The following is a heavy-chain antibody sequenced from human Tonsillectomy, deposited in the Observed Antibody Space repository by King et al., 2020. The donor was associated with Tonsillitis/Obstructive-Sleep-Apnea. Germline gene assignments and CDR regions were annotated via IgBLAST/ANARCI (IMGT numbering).Heavy chain of an antibody. D-gene: IGHD3-3*01. CDR3: ARDCSLGFGVVIAPYFDY. CDR1: GFTFSSYG. Sequence: VQLVESGGGVVQPGRSLRLSCAASGFTFSSYGMHWVRQAPGKGLEWVAVIWYDGSNKNYADSVKGRFTISRDNSKNTLYLQMNSLRAEDTAVYYCARDCSLGFGVVIAPYFDYWGQGTLVTVSS. CDR2: IWYDGSNK. V-gene: IGHV3-33*01. J-gene: IGHJ4*02.